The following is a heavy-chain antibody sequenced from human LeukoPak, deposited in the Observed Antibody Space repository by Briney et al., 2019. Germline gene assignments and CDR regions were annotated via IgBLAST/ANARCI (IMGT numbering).Heavy chain of an antibody. CDR1: GGSFSGYY. D-gene: IGHD3-16*02. V-gene: IGHV4-34*01. Sequence: PSETLSLTCAVYGGSFSGYYWSWISQPPGKGLEWIGEINHSGSTNYNPSLKSRVTISVDTSKNQFSLKLSSVTAADTAVYYCARVKIWGSYRYDYWGQGTLVTVSS. J-gene: IGHJ4*02. CDR3: ARVKIWGSYRYDY. CDR2: INHSGST.